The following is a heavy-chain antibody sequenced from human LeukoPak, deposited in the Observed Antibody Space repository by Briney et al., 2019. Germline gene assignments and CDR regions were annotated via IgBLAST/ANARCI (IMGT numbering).Heavy chain of an antibody. Sequence: PGGSLRLSCAASGFTFSSYGMHWVRQAPGKGLECVAVISYDGSNKYYAASVKGRFTISRDNSKNTLYLQMNSLTAEDTAVYYCAKGLDSIVVVTPPDYWGQGTLVTVSS. D-gene: IGHD2-21*02. V-gene: IGHV3-30*18. CDR2: ISYDGSNK. CDR1: GFTFSSYG. J-gene: IGHJ4*02. CDR3: AKGLDSIVVVTPPDY.